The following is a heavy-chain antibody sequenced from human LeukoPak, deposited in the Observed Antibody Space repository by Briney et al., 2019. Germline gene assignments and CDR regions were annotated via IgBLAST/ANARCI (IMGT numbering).Heavy chain of an antibody. CDR3: AKSRKQQLVLDYYYYYGMDV. V-gene: IGHV3-23*01. CDR2: ISGSGGST. D-gene: IGHD6-13*01. J-gene: IGHJ6*02. CDR1: GFTFSSYA. Sequence: GGSLRLSCAASGFTFSSYAMSWVRQAPGKGLEWVSAISGSGGSTYYADSVKGRFTISRDNSKNTLYLQMNSLRAEDTAVYYCAKSRKQQLVLDYYYYYGMDVWGQGTTVTVSS.